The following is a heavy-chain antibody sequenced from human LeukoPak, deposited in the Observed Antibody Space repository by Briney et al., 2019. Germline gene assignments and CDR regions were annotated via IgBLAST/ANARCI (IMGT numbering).Heavy chain of an antibody. CDR2: IYHSGST. J-gene: IGHJ4*02. CDR3: ARRNYYDSTGYYPTDY. CDR1: GGSISTSDW. Sequence: SETLSLTCAVSGGSISTSDWWSWVRQPPGKGLEWIGEIYHSGSTNYNPSFKSRVTISIDKSKNQFSLKLNSMTAADTAVFYCARRNYYDSTGYYPTDYWGQGTLVTVSS. V-gene: IGHV4-4*02. D-gene: IGHD3-22*01.